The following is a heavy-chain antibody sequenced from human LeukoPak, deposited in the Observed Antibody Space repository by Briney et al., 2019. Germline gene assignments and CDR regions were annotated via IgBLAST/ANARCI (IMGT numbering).Heavy chain of an antibody. CDR1: GGSISSSTDY. CDR3: ASQMITFGGVIVGFDY. CDR2: VYYSGST. D-gene: IGHD3-16*02. J-gene: IGHJ4*02. Sequence: PSETLSLTCTVSGGSISSSTDYWGWIRQPPGKGLEWIGSVYYSGSTYYNPSLKSRVTMSVDTSKNQFSLKLSSVTAADTAVYYCASQMITFGGVIVGFDYWGQGTLVTVSS. V-gene: IGHV4-39*01.